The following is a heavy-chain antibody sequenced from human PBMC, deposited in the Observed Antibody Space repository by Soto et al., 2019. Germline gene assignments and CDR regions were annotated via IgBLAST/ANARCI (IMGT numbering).Heavy chain of an antibody. J-gene: IGHJ5*02. D-gene: IGHD3-16*02. V-gene: IGHV1-69*13. CDR2: IIPIFGTA. CDR1: GGTFSSYA. CDR3: AMEEGYDYVWGSYRPNWFDP. Sequence: ASVKVSCKASGGTFSSYAISWVRQAPGQGLEWMGGIIPIFGTANYAQKFQGRVTITADESTSTAYMELSSLRSEDTAVYYCAMEEGYDYVWGSYRPNWFDPWGQGTLVTVSS.